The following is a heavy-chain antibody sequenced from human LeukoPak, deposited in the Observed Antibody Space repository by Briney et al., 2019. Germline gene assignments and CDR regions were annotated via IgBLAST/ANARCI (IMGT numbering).Heavy chain of an antibody. CDR1: GGSFSGYY. J-gene: IGHJ4*02. CDR2: INHSGST. V-gene: IGHV4-34*01. Sequence: SETLSLTCAVYGGSFSGYYWSWIRQPPGKGLECIGEINHSGSTNYNPSLKSRVTISVDTSKNQFSLKLSSVTAADTAVYYCARRSYYGSGSYYAPLNYWGQGTLVTVSS. CDR3: ARRSYYGSGSYYAPLNY. D-gene: IGHD3-10*01.